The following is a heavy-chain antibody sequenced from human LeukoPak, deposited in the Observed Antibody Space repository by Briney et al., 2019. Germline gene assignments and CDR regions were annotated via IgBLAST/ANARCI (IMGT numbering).Heavy chain of an antibody. D-gene: IGHD3-9*01. CDR1: GGSFSGYY. CDR3: ARRVAYYDILTGPGAIDY. J-gene: IGHJ4*02. V-gene: IGHV4-34*01. CDR2: INHSGST. Sequence: NPSETLSLTCAVYGGSFSGYYWSWIRQPPGKGLEWIGEINHSGSTNYNPSLKSRVTISVDTSKNQFSLKLSSVTAADTAVYYCARRVAYYDILTGPGAIDYWGQGTLVTVSS.